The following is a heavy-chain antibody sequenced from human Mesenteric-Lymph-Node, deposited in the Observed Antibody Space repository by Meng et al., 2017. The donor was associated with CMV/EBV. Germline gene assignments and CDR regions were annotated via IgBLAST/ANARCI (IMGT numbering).Heavy chain of an antibody. CDR3: ARGRSDCSSTSCYDWFDP. CDR1: TFSSYA. Sequence: TFSSYASSWVRQAPGQGLEWMGGIIPIFGTANYAQKFQGRVTITADESTSTAYMELSSLRSEDTAVYYCARGRSDCSSTSCYDWFDPWGQGTLVTVSS. V-gene: IGHV1-69*01. J-gene: IGHJ5*02. CDR2: IIPIFGTA. D-gene: IGHD2-2*01.